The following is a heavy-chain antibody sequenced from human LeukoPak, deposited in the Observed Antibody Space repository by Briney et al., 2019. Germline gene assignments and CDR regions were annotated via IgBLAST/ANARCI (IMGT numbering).Heavy chain of an antibody. V-gene: IGHV4-59*01. CDR3: ARAPYGSGSYWSGFQFDY. CDR2: IYYSGST. CDR1: GGSISSYY. J-gene: IGHJ4*02. Sequence: PSETLSLTCTVSGGSISSYYWGWIRQPPGKGLEWIGYIYYSGSTNYNPSLKSRVTISVDTSKNQFSLKLSSVTAADTAVYYCARAPYGSGSYWSGFQFDYWGQGTLVTVSS. D-gene: IGHD3-10*01.